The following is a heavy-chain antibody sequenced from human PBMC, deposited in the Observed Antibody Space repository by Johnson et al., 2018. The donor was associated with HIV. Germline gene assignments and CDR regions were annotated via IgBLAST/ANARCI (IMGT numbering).Heavy chain of an antibody. CDR2: INWNGDTT. Sequence: VLLVESGGGLVQPGRSLRLSCAASGFTFDDYGMSWVRQAPGKGLKWVSGINWNGDTTTYADSVKGRFTVSRDNAKRSLYLQLSNLRAEDTALYYCATLTVRSRAFDLWGQGTLVTVSS. J-gene: IGHJ3*01. CDR3: ATLTVRSRAFDL. V-gene: IGHV3-20*04. D-gene: IGHD4-17*01. CDR1: GFTFDDYG.